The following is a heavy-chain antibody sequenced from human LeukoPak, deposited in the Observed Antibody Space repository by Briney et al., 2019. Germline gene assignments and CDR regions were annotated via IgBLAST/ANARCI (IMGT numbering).Heavy chain of an antibody. Sequence: SEALSLTCAVSGYSISSGYYWGWIRQPPGKGLEWIGSTFHSGSTYYNPSLKSRVTLSTDTSKNQFSLKLSSVTAADTAMYYCARRNGYYFDYWGQGTLVTVSS. D-gene: IGHD3-22*01. CDR2: TFHSGST. CDR3: ARRNGYYFDY. V-gene: IGHV4-38-2*01. J-gene: IGHJ4*02. CDR1: GYSISSGYY.